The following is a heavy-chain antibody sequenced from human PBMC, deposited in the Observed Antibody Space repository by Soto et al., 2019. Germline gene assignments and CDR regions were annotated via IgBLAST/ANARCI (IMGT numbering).Heavy chain of an antibody. D-gene: IGHD2-8*01. CDR1: GDSIRSGIYY. Sequence: PSETLSLTCTVSGDSIRSGIYYWGWIRQPPGKGLEWIGSAYYSGMTHYGPSLRGRVTISVDTSKNQFSLRLSSVSAADTATYYCARLPYEGVIAGGAMDVLSQRTTVPVS. CDR3: ARLPYEGVIAGGAMDV. J-gene: IGHJ6*02. V-gene: IGHV4-39*01. CDR2: AYYSGMT.